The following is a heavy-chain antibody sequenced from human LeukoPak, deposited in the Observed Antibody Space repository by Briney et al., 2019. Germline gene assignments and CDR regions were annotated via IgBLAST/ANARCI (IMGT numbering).Heavy chain of an antibody. Sequence: PGGSLRLSWAASGFTFSSYAMSWVRQAPGEGLEGVSAISGSGGSTYYAASVKGRFTISRDNSKNTLYLQMNSLRAEDTAVYYCAKADDYVWGSYRYGYFDYWGEGTLVTVSS. CDR1: GFTFSSYA. V-gene: IGHV3-23*01. J-gene: IGHJ4*02. D-gene: IGHD3-16*02. CDR2: ISGSGGST. CDR3: AKADDYVWGSYRYGYFDY.